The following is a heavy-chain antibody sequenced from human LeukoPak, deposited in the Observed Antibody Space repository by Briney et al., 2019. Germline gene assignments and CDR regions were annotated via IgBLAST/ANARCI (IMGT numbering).Heavy chain of an antibody. CDR1: GFSFSSYG. J-gene: IGHJ3*02. D-gene: IGHD3-10*01. CDR2: ISYDGSNK. Sequence: PGRSLRLSCAVSGFSFSSYGMHWVRQAPGKGLEWVAVISYDGSNKYYADSMKGRFTISRDNSKNTLYLQMNSLRAEDTAVYYCAKSITVVRGVIILEDAFDIWGQGTMVTVSS. V-gene: IGHV3-30*18. CDR3: AKSITVVRGVIILEDAFDI.